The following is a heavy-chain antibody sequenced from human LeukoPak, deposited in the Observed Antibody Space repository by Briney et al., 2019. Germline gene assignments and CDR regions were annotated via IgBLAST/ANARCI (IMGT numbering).Heavy chain of an antibody. CDR1: GFTFDDYA. CDR3: AKGSPGDSNAFDI. CDR2: VSWNSVYI. Sequence: PGGSLRLSCAASGFTFDDYAMHWVRQVPGEGLEWVSGVSWNSVYIGYADSVKGRFIISRDNAKNSLYLQMNSLRAEDTALYYCAKGSPGDSNAFDIWGQGTMVTVSS. V-gene: IGHV3-9*01. D-gene: IGHD7-27*01. J-gene: IGHJ3*02.